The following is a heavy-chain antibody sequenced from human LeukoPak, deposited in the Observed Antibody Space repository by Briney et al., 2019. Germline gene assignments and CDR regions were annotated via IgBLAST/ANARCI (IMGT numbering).Heavy chain of an antibody. CDR3: ARDRLLEDREYNYYFYMDV. J-gene: IGHJ6*03. D-gene: IGHD1-1*01. CDR2: ITSSSSYT. V-gene: IGHV3-21*01. Sequence: GGSLRLSCAASGFTFSTYNMNWVRQAPGKGLEWVSSITSSSSYTFYADSVKGRFTISRDNAKNSLFLQMNSLRGEDTAVYYCARDRLLEDREYNYYFYMDVWGKGTTVTVSS. CDR1: GFTFSTYN.